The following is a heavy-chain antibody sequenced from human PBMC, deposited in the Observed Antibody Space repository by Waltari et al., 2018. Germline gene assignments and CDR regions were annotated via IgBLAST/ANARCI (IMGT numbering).Heavy chain of an antibody. D-gene: IGHD3-10*01. CDR1: GFTFSSYA. J-gene: IGHJ2*01. Sequence: EVQLLESGGGLVQPGGSLRLSCAASGFTFSSYAMSWVRQAPGKGLEWVSSISGSGDSTYYADSVNGRFTISSDSSKNTLYLQMNNLRAEDTAVYYCARAWGVNWYFDLWGRGTLVTVSS. V-gene: IGHV3-23*01. CDR2: ISGSGDST. CDR3: ARAWGVNWYFDL.